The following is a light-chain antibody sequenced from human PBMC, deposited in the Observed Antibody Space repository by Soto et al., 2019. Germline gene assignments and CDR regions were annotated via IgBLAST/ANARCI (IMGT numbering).Light chain of an antibody. CDR2: GAS. CDR3: QQYGTSPRT. Sequence: PLSCRASQSISSNYLAWYQQKPGQSPRLLIYGASSRATGIPDRFSGRGSGTDFTLTISRLEPEDFAVYFCQQYGTSPRTFGQGTKVDNK. CDR1: QSISSNY. V-gene: IGKV3-20*01. J-gene: IGKJ1*01.